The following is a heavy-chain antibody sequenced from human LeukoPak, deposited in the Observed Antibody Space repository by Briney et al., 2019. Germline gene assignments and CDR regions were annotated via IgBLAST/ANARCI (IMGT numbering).Heavy chain of an antibody. V-gene: IGHV1-2*02. Sequence: ASVKVSCKASGYTFTAYYIHLVRQAPGQGLEWMGWIDPNSGGTNFAQKFQGRVTMTRDTSITTAYVELSSLKSDDTAVYYCARGDIQWDYWGQGTQVTVSS. CDR3: ARGDIQWDY. J-gene: IGHJ4*02. CDR2: IDPNSGGT. D-gene: IGHD6-19*01. CDR1: GYTFTAYY.